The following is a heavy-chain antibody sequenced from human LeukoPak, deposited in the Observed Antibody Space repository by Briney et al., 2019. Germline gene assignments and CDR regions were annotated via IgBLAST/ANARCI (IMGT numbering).Heavy chain of an antibody. CDR1: GFTVSSNY. CDR2: IYSGGST. D-gene: IGHD3-10*01. CDR3: AKEWVRGVIHYFDY. Sequence: GGSLRLSCAASGFTVSSNYMSWVRQAPGKGLEWVSVIYSGGSTYYADSVKGRFTISRDNSKNTLYLQMNSLRAEDTAVYYCAKEWVRGVIHYFDYWGQGTLVTVSS. J-gene: IGHJ4*02. V-gene: IGHV3-53*01.